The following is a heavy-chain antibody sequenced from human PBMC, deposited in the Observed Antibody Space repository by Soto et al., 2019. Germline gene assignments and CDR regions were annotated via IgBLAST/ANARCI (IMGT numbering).Heavy chain of an antibody. CDR3: AKLTYPSDSTGYYYERVSGWIDS. V-gene: IGHV3-23*01. D-gene: IGHD3-22*01. Sequence: GGSRRLPWPPSGFSFTSFAMSWVRQLQGKGREWVSSISASGGTANLADSVEGRCTISRDNSKSTLYLQMNSLRAEDTAVYYCAKLTYPSDSTGYYYERVSGWIDSWGQGTLVTVS. J-gene: IGHJ5*01. CDR1: GFSFTSFA. CDR2: ISASGGTA.